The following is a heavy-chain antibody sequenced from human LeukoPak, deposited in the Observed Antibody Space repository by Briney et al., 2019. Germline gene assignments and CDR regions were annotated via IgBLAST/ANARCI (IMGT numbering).Heavy chain of an antibody. V-gene: IGHV4-34*01. CDR1: GGSFSGYY. CDR2: INHSGST. D-gene: IGHD3-22*01. J-gene: IGHJ3*02. CDR3: ARDLIWYYYDSYNAFDI. Sequence: SETLSLTCAVYGGSFSGYYWSWIRQPPGKGLEWIGEINHSGSTNYNPPLKSRVTISVDTSKNQFSLKLSSVTAADTAVYYCARDLIWYYYDSYNAFDIWGQGTMVTVSS.